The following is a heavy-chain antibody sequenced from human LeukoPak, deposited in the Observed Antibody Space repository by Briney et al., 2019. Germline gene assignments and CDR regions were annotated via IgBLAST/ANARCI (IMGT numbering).Heavy chain of an antibody. CDR2: ISSSSSYI. CDR1: GFTFSSYS. J-gene: IGHJ4*02. Sequence: GGSLRLSCAASGFTFSSYSMNWVRQAPGKGLEWVSSISSSSSYIYYADSVKGRFTISRDNAKNSLYLQMDSLRAEDTALYYCARDRERYCSGGSCSNFDYWGQGTLVSVSS. D-gene: IGHD2-15*01. V-gene: IGHV3-21*04. CDR3: ARDRERYCSGGSCSNFDY.